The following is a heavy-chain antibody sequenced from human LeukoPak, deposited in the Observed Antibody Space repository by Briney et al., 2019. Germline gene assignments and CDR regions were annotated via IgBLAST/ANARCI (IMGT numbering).Heavy chain of an antibody. V-gene: IGHV4-34*01. J-gene: IGHJ4*02. CDR3: ARAPADSGYYDSSGRGFDY. D-gene: IGHD3-22*01. Sequence: SETLSLTCAVYGGSFSGYYWSWIRQPPGKGLEWIGEINHSGSTNYKPSLKSRVTISVDTSKHQFSLKLSSVTAADTAVYYCARAPADSGYYDSSGRGFDYWGQGTLVTVSS. CDR2: INHSGST. CDR1: GGSFSGYY.